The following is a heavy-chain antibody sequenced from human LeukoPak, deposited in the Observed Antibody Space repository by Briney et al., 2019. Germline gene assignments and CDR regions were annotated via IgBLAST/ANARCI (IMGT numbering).Heavy chain of an antibody. CDR3: ARHSLRDGYNYFDY. CDR2: IYTSGST. V-gene: IGHV4-4*09. J-gene: IGHJ4*02. CDR1: GVSISSYY. D-gene: IGHD5-24*01. Sequence: PSETLSLTCTVSGVSISSYYRSWIRQPPGKGLEWIGYIYTSGSTNYNPSLKSRVTISVDTSKNPFSLQLSTVSAADTAVYYCARHSLRDGYNYFDYWGEGTLVTVSS.